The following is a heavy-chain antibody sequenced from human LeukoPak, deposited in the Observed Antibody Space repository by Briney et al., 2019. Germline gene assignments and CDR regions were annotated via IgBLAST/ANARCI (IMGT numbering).Heavy chain of an antibody. D-gene: IGHD3-10*01. Sequence: ASVKVSCKASGYTFTSYYMHWVRQAPGQGLERMGIINPSGGSTSYAQKFQGRVTMTRDTSTSTVYMELSSLRSEDTAVYYCARDVYYYGSGSYYNPLGYWGQGTLVTVSS. CDR3: ARDVYYYGSGSYYNPLGY. CDR2: INPSGGST. V-gene: IGHV1-46*01. J-gene: IGHJ4*02. CDR1: GYTFTSYY.